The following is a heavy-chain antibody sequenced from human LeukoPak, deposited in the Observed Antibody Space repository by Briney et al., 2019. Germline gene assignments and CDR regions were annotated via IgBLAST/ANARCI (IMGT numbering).Heavy chain of an antibody. CDR1: GGSISSSSYY. CDR3: ARAPRRWLRGPGYFDY. J-gene: IGHJ4*02. Sequence: SETLSLTCTVSGGSISSSSYYWSWIRQPPGKGLEWIGEINHSGSTNYNPSLKSRVTISVDTSKNQFSLKLSSVTAADTAVYYCARAPRRWLRGPGYFDYWGQGTLVTVSS. V-gene: IGHV4-39*07. D-gene: IGHD3-10*01. CDR2: INHSGST.